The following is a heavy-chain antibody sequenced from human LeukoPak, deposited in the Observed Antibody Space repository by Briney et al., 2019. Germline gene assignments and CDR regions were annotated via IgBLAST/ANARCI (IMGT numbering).Heavy chain of an antibody. Sequence: ASVKVSCKASGYTFTGYYMHWVRQALGQGLEWMGWINPNSGGTNYAQKFQGRVTMTRDTSISTAYMELSRLRSDDTAVYYCASTGTGSSWASYYYYMDVWGKGTTVTVSS. V-gene: IGHV1-2*02. CDR2: INPNSGGT. D-gene: IGHD6-13*01. J-gene: IGHJ6*03. CDR3: ASTGTGSSWASYYYYMDV. CDR1: GYTFTGYY.